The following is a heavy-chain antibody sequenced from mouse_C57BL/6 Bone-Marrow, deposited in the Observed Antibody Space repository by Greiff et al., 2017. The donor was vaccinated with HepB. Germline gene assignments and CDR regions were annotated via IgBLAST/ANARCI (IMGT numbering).Heavy chain of an antibody. V-gene: IGHV7-3*01. CDR2: IRNKANGYTT. CDR1: GFTFTDYY. CDR3: ARYNSTVVADWYFDV. J-gene: IGHJ1*03. D-gene: IGHD1-1*01. Sequence: EVKVEESGGGLVQPGGSLSLSCAASGFTFTDYYMSWVRQPPGKALEWLGFIRNKANGYTTEYSASVKGRFTISRDNSQSILYLQMNALRAEDSATYYCARYNSTVVADWYFDVWGTGTTVTVSS.